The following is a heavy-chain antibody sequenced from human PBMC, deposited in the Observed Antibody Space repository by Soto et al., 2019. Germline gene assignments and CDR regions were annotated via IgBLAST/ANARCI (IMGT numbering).Heavy chain of an antibody. CDR1: GFTFSSYW. CDR3: ATSIWGSWNQLDY. D-gene: IGHD6-13*01. J-gene: IGHJ4*02. Sequence: EVQLVESGGGLVQPGGSLRLSCAASGFTFSSYWMSWVRQAPGKGLEWVANIKQDGSEKYYVDSVKGRFTISRDNAKNSLYLQMNSLRAEDTAVYYCATSIWGSWNQLDYWGQGTLVTVSS. CDR2: IKQDGSEK. V-gene: IGHV3-7*01.